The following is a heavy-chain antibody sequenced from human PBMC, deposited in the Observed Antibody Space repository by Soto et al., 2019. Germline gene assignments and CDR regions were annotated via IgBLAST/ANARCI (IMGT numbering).Heavy chain of an antibody. CDR2: IYWDDDK. D-gene: IGHD3-3*01. V-gene: IGHV2-5*02. CDR1: GFSLSTSGVG. Sequence: QITLKESGPTLVKPTQTLTLTCTFSGFSLSTSGVGVGWIRQPPGKALEWLALIYWDDDKRYSPSLKSRLTITKDTSKNQVVLTMTNMDPVDTATYYCAHSRITIFGVAKPNAFDIWGQGTMVTVSS. J-gene: IGHJ3*02. CDR3: AHSRITIFGVAKPNAFDI.